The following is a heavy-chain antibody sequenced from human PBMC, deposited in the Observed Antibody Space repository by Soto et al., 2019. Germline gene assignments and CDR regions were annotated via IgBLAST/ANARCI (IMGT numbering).Heavy chain of an antibody. Sequence: GGSLRLSCAASGFTFSSYGMHWVRQAPGKGLEWVAVISYDGSNKYYADSVKGRFTISRDNTKGSLYLQMNSLRVEDTAVYYCARDHLWAFDYWAQGILVTVSS. D-gene: IGHD2-21*01. CDR3: ARDHLWAFDY. CDR2: ISYDGSNK. CDR1: GFTFSSYG. J-gene: IGHJ4*02. V-gene: IGHV3-30*03.